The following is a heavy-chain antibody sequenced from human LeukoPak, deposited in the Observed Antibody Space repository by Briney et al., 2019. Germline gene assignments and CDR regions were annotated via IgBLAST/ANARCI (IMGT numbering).Heavy chain of an antibody. D-gene: IGHD6-6*01. CDR3: ARDTYSSSSFRGYYMDV. Sequence: ASVKVSCKASGYTFTGYYLHWVRQAPGQGLEWMGCVNPNSGDTNYAQKFQGSVTMTRDTSISTVCMELSRLRSDDTAVYYCARDTYSSSSFRGYYMDVWGKGTTVTVSS. J-gene: IGHJ6*03. CDR1: GYTFTGYY. CDR2: VNPNSGDT. V-gene: IGHV1-2*02.